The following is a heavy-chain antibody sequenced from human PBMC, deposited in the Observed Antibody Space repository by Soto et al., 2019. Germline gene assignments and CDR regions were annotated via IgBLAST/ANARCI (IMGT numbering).Heavy chain of an antibody. J-gene: IGHJ4*02. CDR3: GVPAGGGGY. D-gene: IGHD3-10*01. Sequence: EVQLVESGGGLIQPGGSLRLSCAVSGFTVSNNYMSWVRQAPGKGLEGVSVIYSGGYTAYGVSVKGRFTISRDNSKNTLTLQRKSLGAADSAGYYWGVPAGGGGYWGQGTLVTVSS. CDR1: GFTVSNNY. CDR2: IYSGGYT. V-gene: IGHV3-53*01.